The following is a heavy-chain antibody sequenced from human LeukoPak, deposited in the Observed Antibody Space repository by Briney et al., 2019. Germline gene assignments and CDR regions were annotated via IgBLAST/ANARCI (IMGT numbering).Heavy chain of an antibody. CDR2: IYSSGTT. Sequence: SQTLSLTCTVSGDSINSGNNYWSWIRQPAGKGPEWIGHIYSSGTTNYNPSLKSRVTMSVDTSKNQFSLKLTSVTAADTAVYYCASIRYYDSSFDYWGQGTLVTVSS. CDR1: GDSINSGNNY. D-gene: IGHD3-22*01. V-gene: IGHV4-61*09. J-gene: IGHJ4*02. CDR3: ASIRYYDSSFDY.